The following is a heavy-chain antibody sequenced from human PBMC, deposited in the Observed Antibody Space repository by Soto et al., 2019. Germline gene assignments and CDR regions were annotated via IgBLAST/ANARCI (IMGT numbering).Heavy chain of an antibody. CDR2: INHSGST. J-gene: IGHJ3*02. CDR1: GGSFSGYY. D-gene: IGHD3-3*01. V-gene: IGHV4-34*01. Sequence: PSETLSLTCAVYGGSFSGYYWSWIRQPPGKGPEWIGEINHSGSTNYNPSLKSRVTISVDTSKNQFSLKLSSVTAADTAVYYCARGYYDFWSGYFYAFDIWGQGTMGTVS. CDR3: ARGYYDFWSGYFYAFDI.